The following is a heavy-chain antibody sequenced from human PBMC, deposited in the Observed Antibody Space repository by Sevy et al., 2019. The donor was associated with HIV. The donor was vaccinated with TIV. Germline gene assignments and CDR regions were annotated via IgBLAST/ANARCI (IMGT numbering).Heavy chain of an antibody. D-gene: IGHD6-13*01. CDR1: GFTFSSYS. CDR3: ARSGSGSSSCKY. V-gene: IGHV3-21*01. J-gene: IGHJ4*02. CDR2: ISSSSSYI. Sequence: GGSLRLSCAASGFTFSSYSMNWVRQAPGKGLEWVSSISSSSSYIYYADSVKGRFTISRDNAKNSRYLQMNGLGAEDTAVYYCARSGSGSSSCKYWGQGTLVTVSS.